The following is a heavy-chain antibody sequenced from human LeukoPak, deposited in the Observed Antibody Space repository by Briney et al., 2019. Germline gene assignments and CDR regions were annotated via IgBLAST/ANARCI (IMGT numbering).Heavy chain of an antibody. J-gene: IGHJ4*02. D-gene: IGHD1-26*01. Sequence: PGGSLRLSCAASGFTFSSYAMHWVRQAPGKGLEYVSAISSNGGSTYHANSVKGRFTISRDNSKNTLYLQMGSLRAEDMAVYYCARTIDSGSYYYELDYWGQGTLVTVSS. V-gene: IGHV3-64*01. CDR1: GFTFSSYA. CDR3: ARTIDSGSYYYELDY. CDR2: ISSNGGST.